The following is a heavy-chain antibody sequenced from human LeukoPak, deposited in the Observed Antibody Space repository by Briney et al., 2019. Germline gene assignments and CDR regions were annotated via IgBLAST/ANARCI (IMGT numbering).Heavy chain of an antibody. CDR1: GFTFSSYA. CDR2: ISGSGGST. Sequence: GGSLRLSCAASGFTFSSYAMSWVRQAPGKGLEWVSAISGSGGSTYYAGSVKGRFTISRDNSKNTLYLQMNSLRAEDTAVYYCAKDGSYYDILTGYYTGFEYFQHWGQGTLVTVSS. J-gene: IGHJ1*01. V-gene: IGHV3-23*01. CDR3: AKDGSYYDILTGYYTGFEYFQH. D-gene: IGHD3-9*01.